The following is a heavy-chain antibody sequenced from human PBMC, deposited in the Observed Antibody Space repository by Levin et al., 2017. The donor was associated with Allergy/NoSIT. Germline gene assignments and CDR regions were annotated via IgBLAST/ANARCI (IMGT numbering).Heavy chain of an antibody. Sequence: GGSLRLSCAASGFTFDDYAMHWVRQAPGKGLEWVSGISWNSGSIGYADSVKGRFTISRDNAKNSLYLQMNSLRAEDTALYYCAKEPVAYYYYYGMDVWGQGTTVTVSS. J-gene: IGHJ6*02. D-gene: IGHD6-19*01. CDR2: ISWNSGSI. CDR3: AKEPVAYYYYYGMDV. CDR1: GFTFDDYA. V-gene: IGHV3-9*01.